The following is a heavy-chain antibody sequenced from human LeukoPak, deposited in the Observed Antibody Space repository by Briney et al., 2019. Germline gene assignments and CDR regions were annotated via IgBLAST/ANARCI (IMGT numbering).Heavy chain of an antibody. CDR2: IYTGGST. Sequence: SETLSLTCSVSGGSMSSYFWSWIRQPAGKRLEWIGRIYTGGSTNYNPSLKSRVTMSVDTSKNRFSLKLTSVTAADTAVYYCARDRGPVAGESWFDPWGQGTLVTVSS. D-gene: IGHD1-26*01. J-gene: IGHJ5*02. CDR3: ARDRGPVAGESWFDP. CDR1: GGSMSSYF. V-gene: IGHV4-4*07.